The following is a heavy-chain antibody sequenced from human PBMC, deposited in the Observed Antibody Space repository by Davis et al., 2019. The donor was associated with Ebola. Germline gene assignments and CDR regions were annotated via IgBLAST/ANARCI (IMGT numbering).Heavy chain of an antibody. CDR3: ARDYDILTGYFDYYYGMDV. CDR2: ISWNSGSI. J-gene: IGHJ6*02. D-gene: IGHD3-9*01. Sequence: SLKISCAASGFTFDDYAMHWVRQAPGKGLEWVSGISWNSGSIGYADSVKGRFTISRDNSKNTLYLQMNSLRAEDTAVYYCARDYDILTGYFDYYYGMDVWGQGTTVTVSS. V-gene: IGHV3-9*01. CDR1: GFTFDDYA.